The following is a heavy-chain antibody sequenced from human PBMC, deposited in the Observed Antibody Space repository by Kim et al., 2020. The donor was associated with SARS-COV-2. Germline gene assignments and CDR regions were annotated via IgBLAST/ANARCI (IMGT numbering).Heavy chain of an antibody. CDR3: ATGGLQPELLTPGDYFDD. D-gene: IGHD1-7*01. CDR2: INGNGDST. J-gene: IGHJ4*02. Sequence: GGSLRLSCVGSGFPFSSFIMHWVRQAPGKGLEYVSSINGNGDSTYYANSVRDRFTISRDNSKNTLYLHMGSLRSDDMGIYYCATGGLQPELLTPGDYFDDRPQGTLVTFSS. V-gene: IGHV3-64*01. CDR1: GFPFSSFI.